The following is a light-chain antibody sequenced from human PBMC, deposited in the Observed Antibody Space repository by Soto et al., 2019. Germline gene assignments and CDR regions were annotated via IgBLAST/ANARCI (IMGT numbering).Light chain of an antibody. J-gene: IGLJ3*02. CDR2: GNN. V-gene: IGLV1-40*01. Sequence: QSALTQPPSVSGAPGQRVTISCTGSSSNIGAGYDVHWYQHLPGTAPKLLIYGNNNRPSGVPDRFSGSKSGTSASLAITGLQAEDEADYYCQSYDSSLSEWVFGGGTKLTVL. CDR1: SSNIGAGYD. CDR3: QSYDSSLSEWV.